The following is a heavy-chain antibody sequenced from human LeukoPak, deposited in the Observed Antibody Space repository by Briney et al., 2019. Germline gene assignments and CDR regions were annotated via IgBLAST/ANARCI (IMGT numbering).Heavy chain of an antibody. D-gene: IGHD3-10*01. Sequence: PGGSLRLSCAASGFTFSTYGMSWVRQAPGKGLEWVSAISGSGGSTFYADSVKGRFTISRDNAKNTLYLQINSLRAEDTAVYYCARGNSGSYSWGQGTLVTVSS. V-gene: IGHV3-23*01. CDR2: ISGSGGST. CDR1: GFTFSTYG. J-gene: IGHJ4*02. CDR3: ARGNSGSYS.